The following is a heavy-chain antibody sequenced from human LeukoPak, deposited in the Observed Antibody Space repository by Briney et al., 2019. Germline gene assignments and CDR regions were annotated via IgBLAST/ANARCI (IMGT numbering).Heavy chain of an antibody. J-gene: IGHJ4*02. CDR1: GFSFSSYG. D-gene: IGHD3-10*01. CDR2: IRYDGSKK. V-gene: IGHV3-33*07. CDR3: ARENYYGSGTYPRFDY. Sequence: GGSLRLSCAASGFSFSSYGMYWVRQAPGKGLEWVAFIRYDGSKKYYADSVKGRFTISRDNSKNTLYLQMNSLRAVDTAVYYCARENYYGSGTYPRFDYWGQGTLVTVSS.